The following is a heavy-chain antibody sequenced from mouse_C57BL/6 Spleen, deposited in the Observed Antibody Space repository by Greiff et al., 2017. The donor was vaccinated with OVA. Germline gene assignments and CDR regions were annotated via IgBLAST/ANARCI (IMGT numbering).Heavy chain of an antibody. V-gene: IGHV1-20*01. CDR2: INPYNGDT. Sequence: VQLKQSGPELVKPGDSVKISCKASGYSFTGYFMNWVMQSHGKSLEWIGRINPYNGDTFYNQKFKGKATLTVDKSSSTAHMELRSLTSEDSAVYYCASLSDYGSSYWYFDVWGTGTTVTVSS. J-gene: IGHJ1*03. CDR1: GYSFTGYF. CDR3: ASLSDYGSSYWYFDV. D-gene: IGHD1-1*01.